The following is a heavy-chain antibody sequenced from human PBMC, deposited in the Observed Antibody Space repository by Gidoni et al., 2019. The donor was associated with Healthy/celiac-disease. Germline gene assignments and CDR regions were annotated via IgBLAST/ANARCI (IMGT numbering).Heavy chain of an antibody. J-gene: IGHJ5*02. CDR3: AHTEMIPYYYDSSGYLNWFDP. Sequence: QVQLQQWGAGLLKPSETLSLTCAVYGGSFSGYYWSWIRQPPGKGLEWIGEINHSGSTNYNPSLKSRVTISVDTSKNQFSLKLSSVTAADTAVYYCAHTEMIPYYYDSSGYLNWFDPWGQGTLVTVSS. CDR1: GGSFSGYY. CDR2: INHSGST. D-gene: IGHD3-22*01. V-gene: IGHV4-34*01.